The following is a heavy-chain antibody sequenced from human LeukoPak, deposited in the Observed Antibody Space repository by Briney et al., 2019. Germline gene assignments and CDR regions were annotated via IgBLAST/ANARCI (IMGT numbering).Heavy chain of an antibody. CDR3: ARSPPVAAADLADAFDI. CDR2: IYPGDSDT. CDR1: GYSFTSYW. Sequence: GESLKISCKGSGYSFTSYWLGWVRQMPGKGLEWMGIIYPGDSDTRYSPSFQGQVTISADKSISTAYLQWSSLKASDTAMYYCARSPPVAAADLADAFDIWGQGTMVTVSS. V-gene: IGHV5-51*01. D-gene: IGHD2-2*01. J-gene: IGHJ3*02.